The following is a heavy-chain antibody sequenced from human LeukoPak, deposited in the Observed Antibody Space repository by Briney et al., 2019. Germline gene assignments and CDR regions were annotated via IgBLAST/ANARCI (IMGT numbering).Heavy chain of an antibody. D-gene: IGHD6-13*01. CDR3: ARVSGTVRCGSSWHLIN. J-gene: IGHJ4*02. CDR2: VDNRGST. V-gene: IGHV4-59*02. CDR1: GGSVSTDY. Sequence: SETLSLTCTVSGGSVSTDYWNWIRQPPGKGLERIGYVDNRGSTKYSPSLKSRVAISVDTSRNQFSLKLSSVTAADTAVYYCARVSGTVRCGSSWHLINWGQGALVIVSS.